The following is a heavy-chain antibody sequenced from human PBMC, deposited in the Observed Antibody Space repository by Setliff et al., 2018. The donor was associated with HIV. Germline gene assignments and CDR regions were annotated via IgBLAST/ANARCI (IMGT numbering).Heavy chain of an antibody. CDR2: IVPVFGRT. J-gene: IGHJ4*02. Sequence: SVKVSCKASGGTLNSETLSWVRQAPGEGLEWMGGIVPVFGRTNYAQKFQGRVTITADESTSTVYMELSGLRSDDTAVYYCATIIHIPQPLDYWGQGTLVTVSS. CDR3: ATIIHIPQPLDY. V-gene: IGHV1-69*13. CDR1: GGTLNSET.